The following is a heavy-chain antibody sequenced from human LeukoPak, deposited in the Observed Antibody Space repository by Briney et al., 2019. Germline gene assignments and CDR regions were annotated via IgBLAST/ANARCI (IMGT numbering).Heavy chain of an antibody. J-gene: IGHJ4*02. D-gene: IGHD3-10*01. Sequence: PGGSLRLSCAASGFTFSSYWMSWVRQAPGKGLEWVANIKQDGSEKYYVDSVKGRFTISRDNAKNSLYLQMNSLRAEDTAVYYCARDIASEKSDYYGSGSYQIFDYWGQGTLVTVSS. CDR3: ARDIASEKSDYYGSGSYQIFDY. CDR1: GFTFSSYW. V-gene: IGHV3-7*01. CDR2: IKQDGSEK.